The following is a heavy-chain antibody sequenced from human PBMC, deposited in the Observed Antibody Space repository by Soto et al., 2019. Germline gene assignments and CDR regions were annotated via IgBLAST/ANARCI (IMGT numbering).Heavy chain of an antibody. CDR3: ARSKSSSWYLYYFGY. V-gene: IGHV4-39*01. J-gene: IGHJ4*02. CDR2: IYYSGST. D-gene: IGHD6-13*01. CDR1: GGSISSSSYY. Sequence: SETLSLTCTVSGGSISSSSYYWGWIRQPPGKGLEWIGSIYYSGSTYYNPSLKSRVTISVDTSKNQFSLKLSSVTAADTAVYYCARSKSSSWYLYYFGYWGQGTLVTVSS.